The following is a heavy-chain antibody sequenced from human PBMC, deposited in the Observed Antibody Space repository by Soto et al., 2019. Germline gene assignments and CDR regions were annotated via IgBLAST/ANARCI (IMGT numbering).Heavy chain of an antibody. D-gene: IGHD2-15*01. CDR3: ARAYSGRLPRRADYYIAMDV. J-gene: IGHJ6*02. CDR1: GFTFSAYD. CDR2: IGAADDP. Sequence: LRLSCAASGFTFSAYDMHWVRQTTGKGLEWVSAIGAADDPYYLGSVKGRFTISRENAKISLYLQINSLRAEDTAVYYCARAYSGRLPRRADYYIAMDVWGQGTTVTVSS. V-gene: IGHV3-13*05.